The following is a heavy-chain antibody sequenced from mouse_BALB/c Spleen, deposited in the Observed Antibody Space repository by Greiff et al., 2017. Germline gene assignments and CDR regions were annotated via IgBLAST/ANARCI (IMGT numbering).Heavy chain of an antibody. V-gene: IGHV5-6-5*01. CDR2: ISSGGST. D-gene: IGHD1-1*01. J-gene: IGHJ2*01. CDR1: GFTFSSFG. Sequence: EVMLVESGGGLVQPGGSRKLSCAASGFTFSSFGMHWVRQAPEKGLEWVASISSGGSTYYPDSVKGRFTISRDNARNILYLQMSSLRSEDTAMYYCARILRFDYWGQGTTLTVSS. CDR3: ARILRFDY.